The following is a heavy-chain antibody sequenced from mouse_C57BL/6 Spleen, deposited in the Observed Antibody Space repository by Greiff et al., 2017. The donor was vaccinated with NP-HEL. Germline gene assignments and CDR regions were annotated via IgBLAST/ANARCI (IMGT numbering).Heavy chain of an antibody. CDR3: ARRLGDYAMDY. V-gene: IGHV5-9*01. CDR1: GFTFSSYT. Sequence: EVQVVESGGGLVKPGGSLKLSCAASGFTFSSYTMSWVRQTPEKRLEWVATISGGGGNTYYPDSVKGRFTISRDNAKNTLYLQMSSLRSEDTALYYCARRLGDYAMDYWGQGTSVTVSS. CDR2: ISGGGGNT. D-gene: IGHD3-3*01. J-gene: IGHJ4*01.